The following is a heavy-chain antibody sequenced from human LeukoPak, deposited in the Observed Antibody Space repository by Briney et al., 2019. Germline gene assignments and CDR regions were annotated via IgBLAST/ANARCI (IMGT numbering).Heavy chain of an antibody. V-gene: IGHV3-72*01. Sequence: GGSLRLSCAASGFTFSSYSMNWVRQAPGKGLEWVGRTRNKANSYTTEYAASVKGRFTISRDDSKNSLYLQMNSLKTEDTAVYYCARGVSSPLDYWGQGTLVTVSS. CDR3: ARGVSSPLDY. D-gene: IGHD6-6*01. CDR1: GFTFSSYS. CDR2: TRNKANSYTT. J-gene: IGHJ4*02.